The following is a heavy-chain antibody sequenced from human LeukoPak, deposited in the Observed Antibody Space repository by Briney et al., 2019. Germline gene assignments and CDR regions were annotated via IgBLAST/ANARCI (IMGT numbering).Heavy chain of an antibody. J-gene: IGHJ6*03. Sequence: GASVKVSCKASGGTFSSHAIAWVRQAPGQGPEWMGGIIPISGTANYAQKFQGRVAITTDDSTSTAYMELSSLTSDDTAVYYCARGLQYQLLKVLGYYYMDVWGEGTTVTVSS. V-gene: IGHV1-69*05. CDR3: ARGLQYQLLKVLGYYYMDV. D-gene: IGHD2-2*01. CDR1: GGTFSSHA. CDR2: IIPISGTA.